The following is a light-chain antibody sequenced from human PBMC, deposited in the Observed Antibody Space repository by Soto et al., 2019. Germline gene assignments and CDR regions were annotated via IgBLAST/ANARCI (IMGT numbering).Light chain of an antibody. CDR1: QSISSN. CDR2: GAS. Sequence: DIVMTQSPSTLSASLGERATITCRASQSISSNLTWYQQKPGQVPRLLIYGASSLESGIPSRFSGSGSGTDFTLTISSLQPEDFAVYYCQQYYNWPLTFGEGTKVEIK. CDR3: QQYYNWPLT. J-gene: IGKJ4*01. V-gene: IGKV3-15*01.